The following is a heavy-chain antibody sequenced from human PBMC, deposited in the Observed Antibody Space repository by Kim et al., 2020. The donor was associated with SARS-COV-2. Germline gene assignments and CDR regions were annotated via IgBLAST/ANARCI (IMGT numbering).Heavy chain of an antibody. J-gene: IGHJ3*02. CDR3: AVVTTFDAFDI. D-gene: IGHD2-21*02. Sequence: SETLSLTCTVSGGSISRAAYNWNWLRQFPGKALEWIAYTSYSGSPYYSPSLKSRVNISIDTAQNQFSLSLISVTAADTAFYYCAVVTTFDAFDIWGQETTVTVSS. CDR1: GGSISRAAYN. V-gene: IGHV4-31*03. CDR2: TSYSGSP.